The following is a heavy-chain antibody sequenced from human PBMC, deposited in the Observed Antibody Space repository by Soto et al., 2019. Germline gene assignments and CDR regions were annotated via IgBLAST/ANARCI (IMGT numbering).Heavy chain of an antibody. CDR3: ARGGEEQLVLDY. CDR1: GFTFSSYW. V-gene: IGHV3-7*01. Sequence: GGSLRLSCAASGFTFSSYWMSWVRQAPGKGLEWVANIKQDGSEKYYVDTVKGRFTIPRDNAKNSLYLQMNSLRAEDTAVYYCARGGEEQLVLDYWGQGTLVTVSS. D-gene: IGHD6-6*01. J-gene: IGHJ4*02. CDR2: IKQDGSEK.